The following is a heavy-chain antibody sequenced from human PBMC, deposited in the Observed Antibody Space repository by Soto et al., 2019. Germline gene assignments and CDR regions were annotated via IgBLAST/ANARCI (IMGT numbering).Heavy chain of an antibody. V-gene: IGHV1-3*01. CDR3: AREVSYYDSSGYYF. D-gene: IGHD3-22*01. Sequence: ASVKVSCKASGYPFSNFAMHWVRQAPGQRLEWMGWINAGNGNTKYSQKFQGRVTITRVTSASTAYMELSSLRSEDTAVYYCAREVSYYDSSGYYFWGQGTLVTVSS. CDR1: GYPFSNFA. J-gene: IGHJ4*02. CDR2: INAGNGNT.